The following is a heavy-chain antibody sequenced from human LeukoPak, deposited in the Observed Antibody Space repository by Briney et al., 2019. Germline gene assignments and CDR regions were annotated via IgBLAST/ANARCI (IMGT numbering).Heavy chain of an antibody. CDR3: ALRWGSYSSFDY. V-gene: IGHV1-24*01. Sequence: ASVKVSCKVSGYTLAELSMHWVRQAPGKGLEWMGGFDPEDGETIYAQKFQGRVTMTEDTSTDTAYMELSSLRSEDTAVYYCALRWGSYSSFDYWGQGTLVTVSS. CDR2: FDPEDGET. D-gene: IGHD1-26*01. J-gene: IGHJ4*02. CDR1: GYTLAELS.